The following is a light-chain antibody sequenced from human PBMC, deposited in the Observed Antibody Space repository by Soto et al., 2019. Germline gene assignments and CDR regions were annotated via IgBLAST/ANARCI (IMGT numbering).Light chain of an antibody. J-gene: IGKJ1*01. Sequence: PGEKATLSCRASQSVSGSLGWYQQKPGQAPRLIIYDASVRATGIPARFSGSGSETDFTLTISSLEPEDFAVYYCQQRSNWPRTFGQGTKVDIK. V-gene: IGKV3-11*01. CDR1: QSVSGS. CDR2: DAS. CDR3: QQRSNWPRT.